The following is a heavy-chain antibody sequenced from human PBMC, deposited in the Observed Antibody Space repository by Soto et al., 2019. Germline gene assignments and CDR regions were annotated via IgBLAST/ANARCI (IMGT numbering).Heavy chain of an antibody. D-gene: IGHD2-21*01. CDR1: GFTFSAFW. Sequence: EVQLVESGGDFVQPGGSLRLSCEASGFTFSAFWMHWVRHVPGAGLMWISRTNKDGASSEYADSVKGRFSVSRDNDKNTMFLHMTGLRAEDTAVYYCARDDLRRNEALDIWGQGTVVTVSS. CDR3: ARDDLRRNEALDI. V-gene: IGHV3-74*01. CDR2: TNKDGASS. J-gene: IGHJ3*02.